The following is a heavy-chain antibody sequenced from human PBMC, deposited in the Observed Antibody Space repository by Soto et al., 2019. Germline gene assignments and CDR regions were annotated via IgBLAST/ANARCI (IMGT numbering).Heavy chain of an antibody. CDR2: INPSGGST. V-gene: IGHV1-46*01. J-gene: IGHJ5*02. D-gene: IGHD6-19*01. Sequence: ASVKVSCKASGYTFTSYYMHWVRQAPGQGLEWMGIINPSGGSTRYAQKFQGRVTMTTDTSTSTVYMELSSLRSDDTAVYYCARVGIYSSGWYRLDPWGQGTLVTVSS. CDR3: ARVGIYSSGWYRLDP. CDR1: GYTFTSYY.